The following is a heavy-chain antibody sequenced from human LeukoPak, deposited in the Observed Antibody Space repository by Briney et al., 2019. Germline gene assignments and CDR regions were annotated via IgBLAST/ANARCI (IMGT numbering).Heavy chain of an antibody. J-gene: IGHJ5*02. D-gene: IGHD6-13*01. V-gene: IGHV4-38-2*02. CDR3: EGEGNSRRGGWSDP. Sequence: PAETLSLTCTVSGYSISSGYYWGWIRQPPGKGLEWIGSIYHSGRTYYNPSLKSRVTISVDTSKHQFSLKLSPVTAADTAVYYCEGEGNSRRGGWSDPWGPGTLVTLSP. CDR1: GYSISSGYY. CDR2: IYHSGRT.